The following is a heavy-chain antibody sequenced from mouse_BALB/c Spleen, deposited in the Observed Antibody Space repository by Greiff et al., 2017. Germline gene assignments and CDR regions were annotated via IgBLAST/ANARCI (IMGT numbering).Heavy chain of an antibody. Sequence: EVKLMESGGGLVQPGGSLKLSCAASGFTFSSYTMSWVRQTPEKRLEWVAYISNGGGSTYYPDTVKGRFTISRDNAKNTLYLQMSSLKSEDTAMYYCARQADDLYYAMDYWGQGTSVTVSS. D-gene: IGHD2-3*01. V-gene: IGHV5-12-2*01. CDR3: ARQADDLYYAMDY. J-gene: IGHJ4*01. CDR2: ISNGGGST. CDR1: GFTFSSYT.